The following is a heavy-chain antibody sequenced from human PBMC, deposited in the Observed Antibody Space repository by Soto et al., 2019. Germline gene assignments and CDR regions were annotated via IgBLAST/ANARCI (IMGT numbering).Heavy chain of an antibody. CDR2: INPSGGST. Sequence: GASVKVSCKASGYTFTSYYMHWVRQAPGQGLEWMGIINPSGGSTSYAQKFQGRVTMTRDTSTSTVYMELSSLRSEDTAVYYCARESVHYYDSSGYPNYWGQGTLVTV. J-gene: IGHJ4*02. D-gene: IGHD3-22*01. V-gene: IGHV1-46*01. CDR3: ARESVHYYDSSGYPNY. CDR1: GYTFTSYY.